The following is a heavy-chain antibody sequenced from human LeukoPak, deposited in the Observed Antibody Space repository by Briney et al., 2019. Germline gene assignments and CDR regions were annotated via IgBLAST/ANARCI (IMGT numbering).Heavy chain of an antibody. Sequence: GGSLRLSCAASGFPFSSYSMNWVRQPPGKGLEWVSSISTSSSYIYYADSVKGRFTISRDNAKNSLYLQMHSLRAEDTAVYYCARGLGAATYWGQGTLVTVSS. V-gene: IGHV3-21*01. CDR1: GFPFSSYS. D-gene: IGHD2-15*01. CDR3: ARGLGAATY. J-gene: IGHJ4*02. CDR2: ISTSSSYI.